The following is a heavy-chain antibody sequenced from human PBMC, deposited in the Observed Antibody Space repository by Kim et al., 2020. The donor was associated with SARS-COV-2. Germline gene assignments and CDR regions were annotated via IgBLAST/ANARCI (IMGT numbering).Heavy chain of an antibody. D-gene: IGHD3-10*01. Sequence: SETLSLTCTVSGGSISSGGYYWSWIRQHPGKGLEWIGYIYYSGSTYYNPSLKSRVTISVDTSKNQFSLKLSSVTAADTAVYYCARDRSANYLDYWGQGTLVTVSS. CDR3: ARDRSANYLDY. CDR2: IYYSGST. J-gene: IGHJ4*02. CDR1: GGSISSGGYY. V-gene: IGHV4-31*03.